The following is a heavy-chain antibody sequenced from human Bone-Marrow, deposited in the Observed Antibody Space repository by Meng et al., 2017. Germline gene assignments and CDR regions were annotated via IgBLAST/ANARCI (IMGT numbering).Heavy chain of an antibody. V-gene: IGHV4-34*01. J-gene: IGHJ4*02. CDR1: GGSFSDYY. D-gene: IGHD4-11*01. Sequence: QVPLQQWGEGLLKPSETLSTTCVVSGGSFSDYYWSWIRQPPGKGLEWIGEINHSGSTNYNPSLESRATISVDTSQNNLSLKLSSVTAADSAVYYCARGPTTMAHDFDYWGQGTLVTVSS. CDR3: ARGPTTMAHDFDY. CDR2: INHSGST.